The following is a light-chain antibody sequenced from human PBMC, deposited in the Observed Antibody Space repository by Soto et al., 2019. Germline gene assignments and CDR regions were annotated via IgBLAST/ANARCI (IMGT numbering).Light chain of an antibody. V-gene: IGKV1-5*01. J-gene: IGKJ1*01. CDR2: DAS. CDR3: QQYNSYWT. Sequence: DIQMTQSPSTLSASVGDRVTITCRASQSISSWLAWYQQKPGQAPKLLIYDASSLETGVPSRFSGSGSGTEFTLTISSMQTDDFANYYCQQYNSYWTFGQGTKVEIK. CDR1: QSISSW.